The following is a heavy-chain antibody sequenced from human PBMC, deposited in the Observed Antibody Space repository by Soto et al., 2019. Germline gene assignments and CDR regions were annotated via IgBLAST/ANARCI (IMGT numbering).Heavy chain of an antibody. CDR3: ARGRSGMDIVVVPADYGMDV. CDR2: INHSGST. CDR1: GGSFSGYY. J-gene: IGHJ6*02. Sequence: QVQLQQWGAGLLKPSETLSLTCAVYGGSFSGYYWSWIRQPPGKGLEWIGEINHSGSTNYNPSLISRVNISVDTYKNQFSLKLSYVTAADTAVYYCARGRSGMDIVVVPADYGMDVWGQGTTVTVSS. D-gene: IGHD2-2*03. V-gene: IGHV4-34*01.